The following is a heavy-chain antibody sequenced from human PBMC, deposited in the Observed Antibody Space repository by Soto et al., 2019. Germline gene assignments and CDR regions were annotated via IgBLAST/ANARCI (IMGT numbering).Heavy chain of an antibody. J-gene: IGHJ5*02. Sequence: ASVKVSCKASGFTFTNSAVQWVRQARGQRLEWMGWINAGNGNTKYSQKFQGRVTITRDTSASTAYMELSSLRSEDTAVYYCAREPPAATSPYNWFDPWGQGTLVTVSS. D-gene: IGHD2-2*01. V-gene: IGHV1-3*01. CDR1: GFTFTNSA. CDR3: AREPPAATSPYNWFDP. CDR2: INAGNGNT.